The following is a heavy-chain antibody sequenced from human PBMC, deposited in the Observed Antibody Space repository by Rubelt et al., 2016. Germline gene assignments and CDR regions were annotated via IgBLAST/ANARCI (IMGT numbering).Heavy chain of an antibody. CDR2: ISAYNGNT. D-gene: IGHD6-13*01. J-gene: IGHJ4*02. CDR1: GYTFTSYG. CDR3: ARVISGVEYSSSWHFDY. Sequence: QVQLVQSGAEVKKPGASVKVSCKASGYTFTSYGISWVRQAPGQGLEWMGWISAYNGNTNYAQKLQGRVTMTTDTSTSTAYMGLGSLRSDDTAVYYCARVISGVEYSSSWHFDYWGQGTLVTVSS. V-gene: IGHV1-18*01.